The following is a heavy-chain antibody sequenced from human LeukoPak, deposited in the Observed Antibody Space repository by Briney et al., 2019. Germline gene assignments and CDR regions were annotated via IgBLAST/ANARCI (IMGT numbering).Heavy chain of an antibody. Sequence: SETLSLTCAVSGGSIIVAAYSWSWIRQPPGKGLEWIGYIYHTGRTSYSPSLKSRVTISVDRSKNQFSLKLNSVTAADTAVYYCARGYGDNSGAFDIWGQGTMVAVSS. J-gene: IGHJ3*02. CDR2: IYHTGRT. D-gene: IGHD4-23*01. CDR3: ARGYGDNSGAFDI. V-gene: IGHV4-30-2*01. CDR1: GGSIIVAAYS.